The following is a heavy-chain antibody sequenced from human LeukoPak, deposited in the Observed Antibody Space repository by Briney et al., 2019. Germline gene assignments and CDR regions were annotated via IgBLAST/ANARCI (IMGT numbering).Heavy chain of an antibody. J-gene: IGHJ4*02. V-gene: IGHV5-51*01. CDR2: IYPGDSDT. CDR3: ARGYCSSTSCYGDFDY. D-gene: IGHD2-2*01. CDR1: GYSFTSYW. Sequence: GESLKIPCKGSGYSFTSYWIGRVRQMAGKGLEWMGIIYPGDSDTRYSPSFQGQVTISADKSISTAYLQWSSLKASDTAMYYCARGYCSSTSCYGDFDYWGQGTLVTVSS.